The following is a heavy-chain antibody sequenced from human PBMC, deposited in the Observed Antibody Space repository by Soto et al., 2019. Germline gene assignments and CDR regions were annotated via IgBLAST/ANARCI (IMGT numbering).Heavy chain of an antibody. J-gene: IGHJ2*01. CDR2: IYDSGST. CDR1: GGSISGGVGGLYY. D-gene: IGHD4-17*01. CDR3: AREVIPLTTDWYFDL. Sequence: QLQLRESGPGLVKPSETLSLTCTVSGGSISGGVGGLYYWSWIRQPPGKGLEWIGYIYDSGSTYYIPSLKSRGTRAVDTSKNQFSLRLSSVTAADTAVYYCAREVIPLTTDWYFDLGGRGTLVTVSS. V-gene: IGHV4-30-4*01.